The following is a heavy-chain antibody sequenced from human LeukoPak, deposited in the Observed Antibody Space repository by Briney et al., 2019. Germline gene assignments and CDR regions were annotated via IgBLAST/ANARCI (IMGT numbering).Heavy chain of an antibody. CDR1: GGSISSSNW. J-gene: IGHJ6*04. D-gene: IGHD3-10*01. V-gene: IGHV4-4*02. CDR2: IYHSGST. CDR3: ARSLWFGIYYYYGMDV. Sequence: NPSETLSLTCAVSGGSISSSNWWSWVRQPPGQGLEWIGEIYHSGSTNYNPSLKSRVTISVDKSKSQFSLKLSSVTAADTAVYYCARSLWFGIYYYYGMDVWGKGTTVTVSS.